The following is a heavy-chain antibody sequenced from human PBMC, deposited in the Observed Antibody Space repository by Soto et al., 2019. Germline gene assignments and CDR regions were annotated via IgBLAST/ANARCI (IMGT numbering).Heavy chain of an antibody. V-gene: IGHV4-30-4*01. D-gene: IGHD2-8*02. Sequence: PSETLSLTCTVSGGSISSGDYYWSWIRQPPGKGLEWIGYIYYSGSTYYNPSLRNRASISVDESSNHLSLRLSSVTAADTAVYYCARELEGGVFDIWGRGTLVTVSS. CDR2: IYYSGST. J-gene: IGHJ3*02. CDR3: ARELEGGVFDI. CDR1: GGSISSGDYY.